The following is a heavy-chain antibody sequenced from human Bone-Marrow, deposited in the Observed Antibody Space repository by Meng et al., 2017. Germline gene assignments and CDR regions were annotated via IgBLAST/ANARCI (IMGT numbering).Heavy chain of an antibody. CDR1: GFTFGSYA. Sequence: EVEGAESGGGLGQPGGPLRLSCTASGFTFGSYAMNWVRQAPGKGLEWISGISESGDSTSYADSVKGRFTISRDNSKDTVSLQLNNLRTEDTAIYYCAKRGYSSGPDYLDYWGQGTLVTVSS. CDR2: ISESGDST. D-gene: IGHD5-18*01. J-gene: IGHJ4*02. V-gene: IGHV3-23*04. CDR3: AKRGYSSGPDYLDY.